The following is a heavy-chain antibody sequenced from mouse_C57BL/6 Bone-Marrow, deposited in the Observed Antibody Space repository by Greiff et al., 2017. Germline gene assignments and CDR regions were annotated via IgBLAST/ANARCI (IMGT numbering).Heavy chain of an antibody. Sequence: EVKLMESGGGLVQPKGSLKLSCAASGFSFNTYAMNWVRQAPGKGLEWVARIRSKSNNYATYYADSVKDRFTISRDDSESMLYLQMNNLKTVDTAMYYCVRHEGSAYWGQGTLVTVSA. CDR3: VRHEGSAY. CDR2: IRSKSNNYAT. V-gene: IGHV10-1*01. CDR1: GFSFNTYA. J-gene: IGHJ3*01.